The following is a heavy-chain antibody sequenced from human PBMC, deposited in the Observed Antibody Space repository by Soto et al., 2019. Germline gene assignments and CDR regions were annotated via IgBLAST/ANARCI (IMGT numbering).Heavy chain of an antibody. CDR2: IYWDDDK. Sequence: QITLKESGPPLVKPTQTLTLTCTFSGFSLSTSGVGVGWIRQPPGKALEWLALIYWDDDKRYSPSLKSRLTIXKGXSKNQVVLTMTNMDPVDTATYYCAHRTMVRGVFDYWGQGTLVTVSS. V-gene: IGHV2-5*02. CDR1: GFSLSTSGVG. J-gene: IGHJ4*02. CDR3: AHRTMVRGVFDY. D-gene: IGHD3-10*01.